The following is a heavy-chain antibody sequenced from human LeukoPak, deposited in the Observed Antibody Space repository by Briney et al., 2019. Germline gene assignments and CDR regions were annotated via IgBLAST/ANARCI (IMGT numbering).Heavy chain of an antibody. CDR2: IYSGGST. CDR3: ARGIAARRGYYYYYMDV. D-gene: IGHD6-6*01. J-gene: IGHJ6*03. CDR1: GFTFSSYG. Sequence: GGSLRLSCAASGFTFSSYGMSWVRQAPGKGMEWVSVIYSGGSTYYADSVKGRFTISRDNSKNTLYLQMNSLRAEDTAVYYCARGIAARRGYYYYYMDVWGKGTTVTVSS. V-gene: IGHV3-66*01.